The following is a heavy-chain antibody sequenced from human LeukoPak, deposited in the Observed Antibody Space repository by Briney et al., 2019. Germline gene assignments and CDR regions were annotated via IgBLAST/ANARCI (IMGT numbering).Heavy chain of an antibody. CDR3: AREGLYDILTGYYGDAFDI. V-gene: IGHV4-4*07. CDR2: IYTSGST. J-gene: IGHJ3*02. D-gene: IGHD3-9*01. Sequence: SETLSLTCTVSGGSISSYYWSWIRQPAGKGLEWIGRIYTSGSTNYNPSLKSRVTMSVDTSKNQFSLKLSSVTAADTAVYYCAREGLYDILTGYYGDAFDIWGQGTMVTVSS. CDR1: GGSISSYY.